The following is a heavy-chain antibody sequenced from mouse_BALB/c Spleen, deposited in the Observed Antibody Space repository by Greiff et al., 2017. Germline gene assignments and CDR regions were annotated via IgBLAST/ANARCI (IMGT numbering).Heavy chain of an antibody. D-gene: IGHD1-1*01. Sequence: VKVVESGPGLVAPSQSLSITCTVSGFSLTSYGVHWVRQPPGKGLEWLGVIWAGGSTNYNSALMSRLSISKDNSKSQVFLKMNSLQTDDTAMYYCASNYYGSSYAMDYWGQGTSVTVSS. CDR3: ASNYYGSSYAMDY. CDR1: GFSLTSYG. J-gene: IGHJ4*01. V-gene: IGHV2-9*02. CDR2: IWAGGST.